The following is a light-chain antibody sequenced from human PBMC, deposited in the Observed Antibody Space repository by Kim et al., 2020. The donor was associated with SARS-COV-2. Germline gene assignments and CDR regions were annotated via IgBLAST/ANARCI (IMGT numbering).Light chain of an antibody. V-gene: IGKV1-5*03. J-gene: IGKJ1*01. CDR1: QNISYR. CDR2: EPS. CDR3: QQYDDYWT. Sequence: STAAGARVTTPSRASQNISYRFCWKQKQPVKAPKLLIYEPSTLESGVPTKFSVSVSVTEFTLTISSLQPDDSATYYCQQYDDYWTFGQGTKVDIK.